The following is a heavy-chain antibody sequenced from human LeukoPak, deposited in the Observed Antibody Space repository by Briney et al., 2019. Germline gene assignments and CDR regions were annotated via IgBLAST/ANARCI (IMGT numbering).Heavy chain of an antibody. CDR2: VFYSGTT. D-gene: IGHD2-2*01. V-gene: IGHV4-39*01. CDR1: GDSISTRSYY. Sequence: PSETLSLTCTVSGDSISTRSYYWSWIRQSPGKGLEWIGTVFYSGTTYYRPSLKSRVTVSVDTSKNQFSLKLNSVTAADTAVYYCARCAQGGYQLHQWFDYWGQGTLVTVSS. J-gene: IGHJ4*02. CDR3: ARCAQGGYQLHQWFDY.